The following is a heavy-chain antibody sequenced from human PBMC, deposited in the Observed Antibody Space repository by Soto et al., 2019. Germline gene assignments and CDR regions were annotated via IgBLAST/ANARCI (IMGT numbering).Heavy chain of an antibody. D-gene: IGHD2-2*01. Sequence: SETLSLTCTVSGGSISSYYWSWIRQPPGKGLEWIGYIYYSGSTNYNPSLKSRVTISVDTSKNQFSLKLSSVTAADTAVYYCAREGXSSTSCYPPYYYYGMDVWGQGTTVTVSS. CDR1: GGSISSYY. CDR3: AREGXSSTSCYPPYYYYGMDV. CDR2: IYYSGST. J-gene: IGHJ6*02. V-gene: IGHV4-59*01.